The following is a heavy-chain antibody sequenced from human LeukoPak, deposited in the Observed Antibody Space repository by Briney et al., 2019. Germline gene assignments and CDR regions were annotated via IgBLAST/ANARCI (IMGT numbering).Heavy chain of an antibody. V-gene: IGHV3-30*02. CDR3: AKELGDLSGATTLKSYYFDY. CDR2: IRYDGSNK. J-gene: IGHJ4*02. D-gene: IGHD1-26*01. CDR1: GFTFSSYG. Sequence: GGSLRLSCAASGFTFSSYGMHWVRQAPGKGLEWVAFIRYDGSNKYYADSAKGRFTISRDNSKNTLYPQMNSLRAEDTAVYYCAKELGDLSGATTLKSYYFDYWGQGTLVTVSS.